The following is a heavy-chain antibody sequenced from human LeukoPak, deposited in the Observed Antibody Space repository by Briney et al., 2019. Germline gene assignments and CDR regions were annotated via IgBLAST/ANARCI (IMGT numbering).Heavy chain of an antibody. CDR1: GFTFDDYG. D-gene: IGHD3-22*01. CDR2: INWNGGST. Sequence: GGSLRLSCAASGFTFDDYGMSWVRQAPGKGLEWVSGINWNGGSTGYADSVKGRFTISRDNAKNSLYLQMNSLRAEDTALYYCAGGPYDSSGYYYTSYFQHWGQGTLVTVSS. CDR3: AGGPYDSSGYYYTSYFQH. J-gene: IGHJ1*01. V-gene: IGHV3-20*04.